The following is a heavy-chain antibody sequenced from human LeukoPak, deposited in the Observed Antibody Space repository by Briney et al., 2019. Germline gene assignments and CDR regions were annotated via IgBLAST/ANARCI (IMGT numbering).Heavy chain of an antibody. Sequence: PGRSLRLSCTGFGFTFRDYAVSWVRQAPGKGLEWVLAISGSGGSTYYADSVKGRFTISRDNSKNTLHLQMNSLRAEDTAIYYCAKDRRWNDAGRFDYWGQGALVTVSS. D-gene: IGHD1-1*01. CDR1: GFTFRDYA. J-gene: IGHJ4*02. CDR3: AKDRRWNDAGRFDY. CDR2: ISGSGGST. V-gene: IGHV3-23*01.